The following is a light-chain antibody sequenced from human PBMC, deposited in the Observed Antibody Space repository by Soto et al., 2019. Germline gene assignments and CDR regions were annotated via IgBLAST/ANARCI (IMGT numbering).Light chain of an antibody. Sequence: QSALTQPDSVSGSPGQSVTISCTRTSSDVGSYNLVSWYQQHTGKATKLMIYEVSKRPSGVSNRFSGSKSGNTASLTISGLQAEDEADYYCCSYAGSSTTFVFGSGTKLTVL. CDR2: EVS. CDR3: CSYAGSSTTFV. CDR1: SSDVGSYNL. J-gene: IGLJ1*01. V-gene: IGLV2-23*02.